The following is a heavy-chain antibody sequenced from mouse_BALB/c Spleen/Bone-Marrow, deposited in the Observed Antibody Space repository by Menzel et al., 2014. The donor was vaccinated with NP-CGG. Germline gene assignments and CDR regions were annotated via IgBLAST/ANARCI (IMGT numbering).Heavy chain of an antibody. Sequence: EVMLVESGGGLVKSGGSLKLSCAASGFTFNSYGMSWVRQTPEKRLEWVATISGGGSYTFYPDSVKGRFTISRDNAKNNLYLQPSSLRSEDTALYYCARHAYYDQTEVSFVYWGQGTLVTVTA. D-gene: IGHD2-4*01. J-gene: IGHJ3*01. CDR3: ARHAYYDQTEVSFVY. CDR1: GFTFNSYG. V-gene: IGHV5-9-2*01. CDR2: ISGGGSYT.